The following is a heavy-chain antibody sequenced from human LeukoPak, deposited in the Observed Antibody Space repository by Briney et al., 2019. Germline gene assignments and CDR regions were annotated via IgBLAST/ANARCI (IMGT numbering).Heavy chain of an antibody. V-gene: IGHV3-48*02. CDR3: AKEEGV. CDR1: GFTFSSYS. Sequence: GGSLRLSCAASGFTFSSYSMNWVRQAPGKGLEWVSYISRTSNTIYYADSVKGRFTISRVNAKNSLYLQMNSLRDEDTALYYCAKEEGVWGQGTTVIVSS. J-gene: IGHJ6*02. CDR2: ISRTSNTI.